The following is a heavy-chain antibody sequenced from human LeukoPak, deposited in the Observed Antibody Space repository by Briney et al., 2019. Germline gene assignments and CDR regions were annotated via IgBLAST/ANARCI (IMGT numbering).Heavy chain of an antibody. V-gene: IGHV3-11*04. CDR3: ARALTTVTNRYFDY. J-gene: IGHJ4*02. Sequence: GGSLRPSCAASGFTFSDYYMSWIRQAPGKGLEWVSYISSSGSTIYYADSVKGRFTISRDNAKNSLYLQMNSLRAEDTAVYYCARALTTVTNRYFDYWGQGTLVTVSS. CDR2: ISSSGSTI. D-gene: IGHD4-17*01. CDR1: GFTFSDYY.